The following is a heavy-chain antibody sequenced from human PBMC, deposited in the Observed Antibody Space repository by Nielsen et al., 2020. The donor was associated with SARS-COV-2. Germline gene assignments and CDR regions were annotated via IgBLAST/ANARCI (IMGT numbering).Heavy chain of an antibody. CDR3: AKVSIFGVVMGGANFDY. CDR1: GFTFSSYG. Sequence: GESLKISCAASGFTFSSYGMHWVRQAPGKGLEWVAVISYDGSNKYYADSVKGRFTISRDNSKNTLYLQMNSLRAEDTAVYYCAKVSIFGVVMGGANFDYWGQGILVTVSS. D-gene: IGHD3-3*01. CDR2: ISYDGSNK. V-gene: IGHV3-30*18. J-gene: IGHJ4*02.